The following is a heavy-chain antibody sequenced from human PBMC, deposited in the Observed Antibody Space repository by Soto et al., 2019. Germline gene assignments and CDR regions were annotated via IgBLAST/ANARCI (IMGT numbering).Heavy chain of an antibody. V-gene: IGHV3-30-3*01. D-gene: IGHD2-8*01. CDR2: ISYDGSNK. Sequence: QVQLVESGGGVVQPGRSLRLSCAASGFTFSSYAMHWVRQAPGKGLEWVAVISYDGSNKYYADYVKGRFTISRDNSKNTLYLQMNSLRAEDTAVYYCARVGGCTNGVCYMDYYYGMDVWGQGTTVTVSS. J-gene: IGHJ6*02. CDR1: GFTFSSYA. CDR3: ARVGGCTNGVCYMDYYYGMDV.